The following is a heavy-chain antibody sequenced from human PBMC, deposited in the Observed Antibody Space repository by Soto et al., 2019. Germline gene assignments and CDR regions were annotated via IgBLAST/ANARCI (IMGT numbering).Heavy chain of an antibody. CDR1: GGSISSGGYY. CDR2: IYYSGST. J-gene: IGHJ3*02. V-gene: IGHV4-31*03. Sequence: QVQLQESGPGLVKPSQTLSLTCTVSGGSISSGGYYWSWIRQHPGKGLEWIGYIYYSGSTYYNPSLKSRVTISVDTSKHQCSLKLSSVTAADTAVYYCAGAYSSGSLLRWSQNDFDIWGQGTMVTVSS. CDR3: AGAYSSGSLLRWSQNDFDI. D-gene: IGHD1-26*01.